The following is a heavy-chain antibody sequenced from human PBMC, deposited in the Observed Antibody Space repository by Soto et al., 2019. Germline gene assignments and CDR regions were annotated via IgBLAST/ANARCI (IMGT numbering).Heavy chain of an antibody. CDR1: GDSVSSNSAA. Sequence: QTLSRTCALAGDSVSSNSAAWNWIRQSPSRGLEWLGRTYYRSKWYNDYAVSVKSRITINPDTSKNQFSLQLNSVTPEDTAVYYCARGAYSSGGYDYYYGMDGWGQGTTVTVSS. J-gene: IGHJ6*02. CDR2: TYYRSKWYN. D-gene: IGHD6-19*01. CDR3: ARGAYSSGGYDYYYGMDG. V-gene: IGHV6-1*01.